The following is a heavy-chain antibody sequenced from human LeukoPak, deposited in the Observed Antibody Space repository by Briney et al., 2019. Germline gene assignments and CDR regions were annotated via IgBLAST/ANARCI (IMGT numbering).Heavy chain of an antibody. J-gene: IGHJ4*02. CDR2: IWYDGSNK. CDR3: AAFAY. V-gene: IGHV3-33*01. CDR1: GFTFSSYG. D-gene: IGHD2/OR15-2a*01. Sequence: GGSLRLSCAASGFTFSSYGMHWVRQAPGKGLEWVAAIWYDGSNKYYADSVKGRFTISRDNSKNTLYLQMNSLRAEDTAVYYCAAFAYWGQGTLVTVSS.